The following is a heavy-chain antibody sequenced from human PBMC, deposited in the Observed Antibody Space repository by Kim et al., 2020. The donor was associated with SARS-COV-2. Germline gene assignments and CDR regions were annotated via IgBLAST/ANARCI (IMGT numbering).Heavy chain of an antibody. V-gene: IGHV1-3*01. Sequence: ASVKVSCKASGYTFTSYAMHWVRQAPGQRLEWMGWINAGNGNTKYSQKFQGRVTITRVTSASTAYMELSSLRSEDTAVYYCARDCGYYGSGSYPSPASALYGMDVWGQGTTVTVSS. CDR2: INAGNGNT. CDR3: ARDCGYYGSGSYPSPASALYGMDV. D-gene: IGHD3-10*01. J-gene: IGHJ6*02. CDR1: GYTFTSYA.